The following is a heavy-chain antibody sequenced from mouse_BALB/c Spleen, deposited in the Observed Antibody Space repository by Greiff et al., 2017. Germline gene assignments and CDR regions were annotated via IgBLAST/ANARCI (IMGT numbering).Heavy chain of an antibody. Sequence: EVQLQESGPDLVKPSQSLSLTCTVTGYSITSGYSWHWIRPFPGNKLEWMGYIHYSGSTNYTPSLKSRISITRDTSKNQFFLQLNSVTTEDTATYYCARWNYGSSYPYDYAMDDWGQGTSVTVAS. J-gene: IGHJ4*01. V-gene: IGHV3-1*02. CDR1: GYSITSGYS. D-gene: IGHD1-1*01. CDR2: IHYSGST. CDR3: ARWNYGSSYPYDYAMDD.